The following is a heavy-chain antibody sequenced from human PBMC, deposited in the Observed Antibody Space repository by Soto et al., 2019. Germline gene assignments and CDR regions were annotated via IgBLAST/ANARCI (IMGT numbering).Heavy chain of an antibody. V-gene: IGHV4-39*01. CDR3: ARRTRGVGAELRRAFDI. CDR1: GGSISSSSYY. CDR2: IYHSGST. J-gene: IGHJ3*02. D-gene: IGHD1-26*01. Sequence: QLQLQESGPGLVKPSETLSLTCTVSGGSISSSSYYWGWIRQPPGKGLEWIGSIYHSGSTYYNPSLKSRVTISVDTSKNQFSLKLSSVTAADTAVYYCARRTRGVGAELRRAFDIWGQGTMVTVSS.